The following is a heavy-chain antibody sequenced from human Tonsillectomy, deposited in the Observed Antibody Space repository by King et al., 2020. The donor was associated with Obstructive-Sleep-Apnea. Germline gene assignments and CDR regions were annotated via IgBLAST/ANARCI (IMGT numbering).Heavy chain of an antibody. J-gene: IGHJ4*02. V-gene: IGHV1-18*04. CDR2: ISTYHGNT. Sequence: QLGQSGAEVKKPGASVKFSCNASGYTFTRFGISWVRQSPGQGLEWIGCISTYHGNTNYAHKCQGRVTMTTDTSTTPGYMGLRSLRSDDTAIYYCARGLSATVTPIPFDFWGQGTLVSVSS. CDR1: GYTFTRFG. D-gene: IGHD4-17*01. CDR3: ARGLSATVTPIPFDF.